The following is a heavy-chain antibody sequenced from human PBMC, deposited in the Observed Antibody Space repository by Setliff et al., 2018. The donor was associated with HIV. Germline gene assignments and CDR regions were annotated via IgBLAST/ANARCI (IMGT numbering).Heavy chain of an antibody. D-gene: IGHD3-22*01. CDR1: GFTFRNAW. J-gene: IGHJ4*02. Sequence: GESLRLSCAASGFTFRNAWMSWVRQAPGKGLEWVGRIKSKSDGGAVHYAAPVKGRFTISRDDSQDTLYLEMNSLTNEDTAMYYCTTYSSVYYHSDCWGQGTLVTVS. CDR2: IKSKSDGGAV. CDR3: TTYSSVYYHSDC. V-gene: IGHV3-15*06.